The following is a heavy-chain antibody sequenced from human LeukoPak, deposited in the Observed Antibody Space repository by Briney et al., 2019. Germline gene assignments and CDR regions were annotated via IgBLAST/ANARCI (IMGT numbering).Heavy chain of an antibody. D-gene: IGHD1-26*01. CDR3: AKTMGAIDHDY. V-gene: IGHV3-23*01. Sequence: GGSLRLSCAASGFTFSTYVMGWVRQAPGKGLEWVSAISGSGDKTYYADSVKGRFTISRDNSKNTLYLQMNSLRAEDTAVYYCAKTMGAIDHDYWGQGTLVTVSS. J-gene: IGHJ4*02. CDR1: GFTFSTYV. CDR2: ISGSGDKT.